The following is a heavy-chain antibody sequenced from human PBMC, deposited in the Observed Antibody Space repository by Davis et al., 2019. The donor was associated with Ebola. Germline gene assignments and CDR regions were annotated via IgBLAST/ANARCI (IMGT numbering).Heavy chain of an antibody. CDR1: GFTFSSYS. CDR2: ISSSSSTI. Sequence: GESLKISCAASGFTFSSYSMNWVRQAPGKGLEWVSYISSSSSTIYYADSVKGRFTISRDNAKNSLYLQMNSLRDEDTAVYYCARVGQWLVLDYGMDVWGQGTTVTVSS. J-gene: IGHJ6*02. CDR3: ARVGQWLVLDYGMDV. V-gene: IGHV3-48*02. D-gene: IGHD6-19*01.